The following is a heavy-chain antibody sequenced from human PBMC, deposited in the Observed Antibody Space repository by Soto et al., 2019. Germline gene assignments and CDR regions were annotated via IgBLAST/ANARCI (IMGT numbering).Heavy chain of an antibody. CDR3: AKDTSYDILTAPDP. D-gene: IGHD3-9*01. CDR1: GFTFSSYA. V-gene: IGHV3-23*01. CDR2: ISGSGGST. J-gene: IGHJ5*02. Sequence: GGSLRLSCAASGFTFSSYAMSWVRQAPGKGLEWVSAISGSGGSTYYADSAKGRFTISRDNSKNTLYLQMNSLRAEDTAVYYCAKDTSYDILTAPDPWGQGTLVTVSS.